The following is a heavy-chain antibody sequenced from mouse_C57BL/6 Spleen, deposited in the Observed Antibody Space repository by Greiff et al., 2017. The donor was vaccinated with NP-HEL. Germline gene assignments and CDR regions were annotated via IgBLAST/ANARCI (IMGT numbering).Heavy chain of an antibody. CDR3: ARDHYAGAFAY. V-gene: IGHV1-64*01. D-gene: IGHD1-2*01. CDR2: IHPNSGST. CDR1: GYTFTSYW. Sequence: QVQLQQPGAELVKPGASVKLSCKASGYTFTSYWMHWVKQRPGQGLEWIGRIHPNSGSTNYNEKFKSKATLTVDKSSSTAYMQRSSLTSEDSSVYYCARDHYAGAFAYWGQGTLVTVSA. J-gene: IGHJ3*01.